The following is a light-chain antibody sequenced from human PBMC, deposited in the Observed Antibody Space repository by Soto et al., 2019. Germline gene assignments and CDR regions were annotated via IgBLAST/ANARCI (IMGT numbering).Light chain of an antibody. J-gene: IGKJ2*01. CDR2: GAS. Sequence: ESVLTQSPGTLSLSPGERATLSCRASQSVSNSYLAWYQQKPGQAPRLLIYGASSRATGIPDRFSGSGSGTDFTLTISRLEPEDFAVYYCQQYGSSPYTCGQGTKLEI. V-gene: IGKV3-20*01. CDR1: QSVSNSY. CDR3: QQYGSSPYT.